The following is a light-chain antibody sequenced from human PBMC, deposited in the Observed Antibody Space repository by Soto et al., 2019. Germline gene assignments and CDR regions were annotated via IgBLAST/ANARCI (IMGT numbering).Light chain of an antibody. V-gene: IGLV2-14*01. CDR3: FSFTTDWTHV. J-gene: IGLJ1*01. Sequence: QSALTQPASVSGSPGQSITIFCTGSSSDIGAYNYVSWFQQYPGKAPKLIISEVSNRPSGVSNRFSGSKSGTAASLTISGVQTEVEADYFCFSFTTDWTHVFGTGTKLTVL. CDR2: EVS. CDR1: SSDIGAYNY.